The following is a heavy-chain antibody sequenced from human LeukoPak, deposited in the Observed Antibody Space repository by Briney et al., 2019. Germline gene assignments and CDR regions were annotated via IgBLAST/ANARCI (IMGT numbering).Heavy chain of an antibody. J-gene: IGHJ3*02. CDR3: AREALFWLRTTRDAFDI. CDR2: INPNSGGT. Sequence: GASVTLSCKGSGYTFTCYYKYWVRHAPAQGLERKGMINPNSGGTNYAQKFQGRVTMTRDTSISTAYMELSRLRSDDTAVYDCAREALFWLRTTRDAFDIWGQGTMVTVSS. CDR1: GYTFTCYY. D-gene: IGHD3-9*01. V-gene: IGHV1-2*02.